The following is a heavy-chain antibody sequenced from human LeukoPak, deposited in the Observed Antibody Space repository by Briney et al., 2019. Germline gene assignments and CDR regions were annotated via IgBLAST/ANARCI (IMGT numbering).Heavy chain of an antibody. J-gene: IGHJ4*02. CDR3: ARHFPHFDSSGYFDY. CDR1: GGSLSSGSYF. V-gene: IGHV4-39*01. Sequence: SSETLSLTCTVSGGSLSSGSYFWGWIRQPPGKGLEWLGTFHYSGTTYSNPSLNSRVTISVDTSKNQLSLRLSSVTAADTAVYYCARHFPHFDSSGYFDYWGLGTLVTVSS. D-gene: IGHD3-22*01. CDR2: FHYSGTT.